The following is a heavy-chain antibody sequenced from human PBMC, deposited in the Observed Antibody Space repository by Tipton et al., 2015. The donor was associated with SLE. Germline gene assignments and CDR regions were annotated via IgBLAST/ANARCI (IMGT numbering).Heavy chain of an antibody. CDR2: IWYDGSNK. Sequence: SLRLSCAASGFTFSSYSMHWVRQAPGKGLEWVAVIWYDGSNKYYADSVKGRFTISRDNSKNTLYLQMNSLRAEDTAVYYCARVGQSEIAAAGPHFDYWGQGTLVTVSS. CDR1: GFTFSSYS. D-gene: IGHD6-13*01. V-gene: IGHV3-33*08. CDR3: ARVGQSEIAAAGPHFDY. J-gene: IGHJ4*02.